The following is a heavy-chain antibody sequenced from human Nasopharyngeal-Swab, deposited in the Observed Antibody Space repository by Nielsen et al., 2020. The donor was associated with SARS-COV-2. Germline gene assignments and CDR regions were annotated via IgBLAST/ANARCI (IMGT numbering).Heavy chain of an antibody. Sequence: SATLSLTCTVSSDSISPYFWNWIRQPPGMGLEWIGYISHSGSTNYTPSLKSRVTISIDTSKKQLSLKLRSVTAADTAVYYCARIDGWGGMDVWGQGTTVTVSS. CDR3: ARIDGWGGMDV. V-gene: IGHV4-59*13. D-gene: IGHD3-10*01. CDR1: SDSISPYF. J-gene: IGHJ6*02. CDR2: ISHSGST.